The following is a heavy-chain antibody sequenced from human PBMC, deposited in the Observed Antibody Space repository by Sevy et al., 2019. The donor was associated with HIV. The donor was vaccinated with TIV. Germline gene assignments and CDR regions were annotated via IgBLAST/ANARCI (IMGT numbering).Heavy chain of an antibody. V-gene: IGHV1-2*06. J-gene: IGHJ6*02. CDR1: GYTFTGYY. D-gene: IGHD2-8*02. CDR2: INPNSGGT. CDR3: ARGGYCTGGVCYSLDYYYYGMDV. Sequence: ASVKVSCKASGYTFTGYYMHWVRQAPGQGLEWMGRINPNSGGTNYAQKFQGRVTMTRDTSISTAYMELGRLRSDDTAVYYCARGGYCTGGVCYSLDYYYYGMDVWGQGTTVTVSS.